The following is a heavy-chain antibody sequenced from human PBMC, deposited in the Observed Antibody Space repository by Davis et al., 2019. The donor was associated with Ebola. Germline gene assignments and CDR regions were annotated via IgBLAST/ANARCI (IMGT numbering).Heavy chain of an antibody. CDR2: IYSGGST. V-gene: IGHV3-53*01. D-gene: IGHD6-13*01. J-gene: IGHJ4*02. CDR3: AAGYYSSSWYMGELRY. Sequence: GESLKISCAASGFTVSSNYMSWVRQAPGKGLEWVSVIYSGGSTYYADSVKGRFTISRDNSKNTLYLQMNSLRAEDTAVYYCAAGYYSSSWYMGELRYWGQGTLVTVSS. CDR1: GFTVSSNY.